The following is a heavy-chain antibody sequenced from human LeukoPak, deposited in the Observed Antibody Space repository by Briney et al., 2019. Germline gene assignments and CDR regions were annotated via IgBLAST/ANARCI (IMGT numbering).Heavy chain of an antibody. J-gene: IGHJ5*02. CDR1: RFIFSDYY. CDR3: ARDLRFGSGSYSYP. Sequence: GGSLRLSCAASRFIFSDYYMSWIRQAPGKGLDWVSYISSSSSKIYYADSVKGQFTISRDNAKNSLYLQMNSLRAEDTAVYYCARDLRFGSGSYSYPWGQGTLVTVSS. V-gene: IGHV3-11*01. D-gene: IGHD3-10*01. CDR2: ISSSSSKI.